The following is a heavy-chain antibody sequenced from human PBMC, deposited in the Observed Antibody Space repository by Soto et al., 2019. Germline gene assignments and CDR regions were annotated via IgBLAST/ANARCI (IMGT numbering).Heavy chain of an antibody. V-gene: IGHV4-39*01. J-gene: IGHJ4*02. D-gene: IGHD6-13*01. CDR3: ARHGDSSSWPGDY. CDR1: GGSISSSSYY. CDR2: IYYSGST. Sequence: SETLSLTCTVSGGSISSSSYYWGWIRQPPGKGLEWIGSIYYSGSTYYNPSLKSRVTISVDTSKNQFSLKLSSVTAADTAVYYCARHGDSSSWPGDYWGQGTLVTVSS.